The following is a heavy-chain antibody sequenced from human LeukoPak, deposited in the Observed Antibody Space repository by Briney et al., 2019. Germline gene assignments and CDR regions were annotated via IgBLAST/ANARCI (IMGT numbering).Heavy chain of an antibody. Sequence: GGSLRLSCAASGFTLRNYGMSWVRQAPGKGLEWVSAISGSGGSTYYADSVKGRFTISRDNSKNTLYLQMNSLRAEDTAVYYCAKDGAIFLFDYWGQGTLVTVSS. J-gene: IGHJ4*02. V-gene: IGHV3-23*01. CDR2: ISGSGGST. CDR3: AKDGAIFLFDY. CDR1: GFTLRNYG. D-gene: IGHD3-3*01.